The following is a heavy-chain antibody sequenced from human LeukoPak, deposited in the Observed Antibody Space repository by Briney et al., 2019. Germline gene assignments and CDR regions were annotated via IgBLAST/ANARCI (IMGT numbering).Heavy chain of an antibody. CDR1: GFTFSSYW. CDR3: ARPSTTYYYDSSGYY. CDR2: INSDGSST. Sequence: GGSLRLSCAASGFTFSSYWMHWVRQAPGKGLVWVSRINSDGSSTSYADSVRGRFTISRDNAKNTLYLQMNSLRAADTAVYYCARPSTTYYYDSSGYYWGQGTLVTVSS. V-gene: IGHV3-74*01. D-gene: IGHD3-22*01. J-gene: IGHJ4*02.